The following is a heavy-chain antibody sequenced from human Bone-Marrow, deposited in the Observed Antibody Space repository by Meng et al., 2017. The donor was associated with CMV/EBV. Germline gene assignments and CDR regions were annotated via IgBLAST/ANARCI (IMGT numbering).Heavy chain of an antibody. D-gene: IGHD3-3*01. J-gene: IGHJ4*02. CDR1: GGSFSGYY. Sequence: SETLSLTCAVYGGSFSGYYWSWICQPPGKGLEWIGEINHSGSTNYNPSLKSRVTISVDTSKNQFSLKLSSVTAADTAVYYCARVGDGDFWSGFEDYFDYWGQGTLVTVSS. CDR2: INHSGST. V-gene: IGHV4-34*01. CDR3: ARVGDGDFWSGFEDYFDY.